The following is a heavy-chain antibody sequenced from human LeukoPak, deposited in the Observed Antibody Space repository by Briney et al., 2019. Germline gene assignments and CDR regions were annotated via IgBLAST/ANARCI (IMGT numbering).Heavy chain of an antibody. CDR3: ARSPAAYCSSTSCSFGYMDV. CDR1: GGTFSSYA. V-gene: IGHV1-69*05. CDR2: IIPIFGTA. J-gene: IGHJ6*03. D-gene: IGHD2-2*01. Sequence: SVKVSCKASGGTFSSYAISWVRQAPGQGLEWMGGIIPIFGTANYAQKFQGRVTITTDESTSTAYMELSSLRSEDTAVYYCARSPAAYCSSTSCSFGYMDVWGKGTTVTVSS.